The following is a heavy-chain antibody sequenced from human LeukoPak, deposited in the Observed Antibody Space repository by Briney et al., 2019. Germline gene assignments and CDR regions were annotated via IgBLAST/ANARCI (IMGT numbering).Heavy chain of an antibody. V-gene: IGHV3-48*04. J-gene: IGHJ4*02. Sequence: GGSLRLSCTASTFTFSSYSMNWVRQAPGKGPEWVSHISGGSNKIYYADSVKGRFTISRDNAKNSLYLQMNTLRAEDTAVYYCASSRCTSDNCYGGIDNWGQGTLVTVSS. CDR3: ASSRCTSDNCYGGIDN. D-gene: IGHD1-1*01. CDR2: ISGGSNKI. CDR1: TFTFSSYS.